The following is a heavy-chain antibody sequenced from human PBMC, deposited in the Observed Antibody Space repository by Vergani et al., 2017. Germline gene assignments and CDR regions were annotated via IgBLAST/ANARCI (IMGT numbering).Heavy chain of an antibody. CDR2: IGSSGPYI. Sequence: EVHLLESGGGLVQSGGSLRLSCAASGVTFSDFSMSWVRQAPGKGLEWVAFIGSSGPYINYADSVKGRFIISRDNTNNSLFLQLRSLRAEDAAVYYCARDCTSGGCPDNYGMDVWGQGATVTVSS. CDR1: GVTFSDFS. V-gene: IGHV3-21*06. D-gene: IGHD2-8*01. J-gene: IGHJ6*02. CDR3: ARDCTSGGCPDNYGMDV.